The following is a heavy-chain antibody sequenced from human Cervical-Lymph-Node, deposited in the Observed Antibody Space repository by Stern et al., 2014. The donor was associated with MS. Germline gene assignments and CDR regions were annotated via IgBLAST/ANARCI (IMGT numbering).Heavy chain of an antibody. V-gene: IGHV3-11*01. D-gene: IGHD2-15*01. CDR1: GFTFSDYY. Sequence: VQLVESGGGLVKAGGSLRLSCAASGFTFSDYYMSWIRQAPGKGLEWVSYISRGGTSVYYAESVEGRFTISRDNAKNSLFLQMNSLRAEDTAIYYCVRDLCKSRICYPFDYWGQGTPVTVSP. CDR3: VRDLCKSRICYPFDY. CDR2: ISRGGTSV. J-gene: IGHJ4*02.